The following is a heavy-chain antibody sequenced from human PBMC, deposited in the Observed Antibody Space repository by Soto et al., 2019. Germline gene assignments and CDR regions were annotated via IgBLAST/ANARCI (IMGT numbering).Heavy chain of an antibody. Sequence: AASVKVSCKASGGTFSSYAISWVRQAPGQGLEWMGGIIPIFGTANYAQKFQGRVTITADKSTSTAYMELSSLRSEDTAVYYCARATTPIEMATKGYYYGMDVWGQGTTVTVSS. CDR1: GGTFSSYA. CDR3: ARATTPIEMATKGYYYGMDV. V-gene: IGHV1-69*06. J-gene: IGHJ6*02. D-gene: IGHD5-12*01. CDR2: IIPIFGTA.